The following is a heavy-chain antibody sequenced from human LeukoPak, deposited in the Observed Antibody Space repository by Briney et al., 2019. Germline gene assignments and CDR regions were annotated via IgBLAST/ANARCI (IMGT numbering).Heavy chain of an antibody. Sequence: SETLSLTCTVSGGSISSGSYYWSWIRQPAGKGLEWIGRIYTSGSTNYNPSLKSRVTISVDTSKNQFSVKLSSVTAADTAVYYCARTRTQWATYYYYYMDVWGKGTTVTVSS. CDR3: ARTRTQWATYYYYYMDV. CDR2: IYTSGST. J-gene: IGHJ6*03. V-gene: IGHV4-61*02. D-gene: IGHD1-14*01. CDR1: GGSISSGSYY.